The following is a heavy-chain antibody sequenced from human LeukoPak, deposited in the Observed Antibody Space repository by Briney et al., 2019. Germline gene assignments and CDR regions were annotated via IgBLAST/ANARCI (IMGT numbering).Heavy chain of an antibody. Sequence: GGSLRLSCAVSGFSFSSYAMSWVRQAPGKGLEWVSAISGSGGSTYYADSVKGRFTISRDNSKNTLYLQMNSLRAEDTAVYYCAKSGARYFDWLLGAFDYWGQGTLVTVSS. CDR1: GFSFSSYA. CDR2: ISGSGGST. D-gene: IGHD3-9*01. V-gene: IGHV3-23*01. CDR3: AKSGARYFDWLLGAFDY. J-gene: IGHJ4*02.